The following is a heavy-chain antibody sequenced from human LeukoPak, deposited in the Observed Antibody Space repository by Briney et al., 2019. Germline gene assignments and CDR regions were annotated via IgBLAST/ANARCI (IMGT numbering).Heavy chain of an antibody. D-gene: IGHD3-10*01. V-gene: IGHV1-69*04. CDR1: GYTFTSYG. CDR2: IIPILGIA. Sequence: ASVKVSCKASGYTFTSYGISWVRQAPGQGLEWMGRIIPILGIANYAQKFQGRVTITADKSTSTAYMELSSLRSEDTAVYYCARSYYYGSGTRYLDDAFDIWGQGTMVTVSS. J-gene: IGHJ3*02. CDR3: ARSYYYGSGTRYLDDAFDI.